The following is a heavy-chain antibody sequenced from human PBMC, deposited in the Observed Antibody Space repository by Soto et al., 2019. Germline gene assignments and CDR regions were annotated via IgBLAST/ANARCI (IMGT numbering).Heavy chain of an antibody. Sequence: HPGGSLRLSCAASGFTFSSYWMHWVRQAPGKGLVWVSRINSDGSSTSYADSVKGRFTISRDNAKNTLYLQMNSLRAEDTAVYYCARVSPLAATHSPVMDVWGQGTTVTVSS. J-gene: IGHJ6*02. CDR2: INSDGSST. V-gene: IGHV3-74*01. D-gene: IGHD6-25*01. CDR3: ARVSPLAATHSPVMDV. CDR1: GFTFSSYW.